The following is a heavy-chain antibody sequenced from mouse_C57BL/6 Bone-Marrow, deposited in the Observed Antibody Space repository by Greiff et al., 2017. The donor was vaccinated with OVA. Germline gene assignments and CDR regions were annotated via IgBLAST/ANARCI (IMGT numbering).Heavy chain of an antibody. CDR1: GYTFTSYW. V-gene: IGHV1-69*01. CDR3: AREDGSSHWYFDV. D-gene: IGHD1-1*01. J-gene: IGHJ1*03. Sequence: VQLQQPGAELVMPGASVKLSCKASGYTFTSYWMHWVKQRPGQGLEWIGEIDPSDSYTNYNQKFKGKSTLTVDKSSSTAYMQLSSLTSEDSAVYYCAREDGSSHWYFDVWGTGTTVTVSS. CDR2: IDPSDSYT.